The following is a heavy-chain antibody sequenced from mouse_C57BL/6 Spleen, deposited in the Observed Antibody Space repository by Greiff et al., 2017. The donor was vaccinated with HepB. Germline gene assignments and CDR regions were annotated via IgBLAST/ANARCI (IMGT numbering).Heavy chain of an antibody. V-gene: IGHV5-9-1*02. J-gene: IGHJ3*01. Sequence: EVKLVESGEGLVKPGGSLKLSCAASGFTFSSYAMSWVRQTPEKRLEWVAYISSGGDYIYYADTVKGRFTISRANARNTLYLQMSSLKSEDTAMYYCTRAYDGYSFAYWGQGTLVTVSA. CDR3: TRAYDGYSFAY. CDR1: GFTFSSYA. CDR2: ISSGGDYI. D-gene: IGHD2-3*01.